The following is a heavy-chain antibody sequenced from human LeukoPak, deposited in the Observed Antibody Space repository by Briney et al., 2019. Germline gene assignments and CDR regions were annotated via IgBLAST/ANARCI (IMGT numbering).Heavy chain of an antibody. V-gene: IGHV4-39*01. D-gene: IGHD2-2*01. CDR3: ARQFATASADTRGYFDF. Sequence: PSETLSLACSVSGASISSSNDYWGWLRQAPGKDLEWIGSITYDGSAHYNPSPMSRATILVDTSKNQLSLKLSSVTAADAAMYYCARQFATASADTRGYFDFWGQGTVVTVSS. CDR1: GASISSSNDY. J-gene: IGHJ4*02. CDR2: ITYDGSA.